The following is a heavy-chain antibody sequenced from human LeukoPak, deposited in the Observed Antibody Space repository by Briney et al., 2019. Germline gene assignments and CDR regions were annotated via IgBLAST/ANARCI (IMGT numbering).Heavy chain of an antibody. CDR3: AKGVRSVWGSYRTQYYFDY. D-gene: IGHD3-16*02. CDR1: GFTFSSYV. J-gene: IGHJ4*02. Sequence: GGSLRLSCAASGFTFSSYVMHWVRQAPGKGLEWVAIISYDGSNEYYADSVKGRFTISRDNSKNTLYLQMNSLRAEDTAVYYCAKGVRSVWGSYRTQYYFDYWGQGTLVTVSS. CDR2: ISYDGSNE. V-gene: IGHV3-30*04.